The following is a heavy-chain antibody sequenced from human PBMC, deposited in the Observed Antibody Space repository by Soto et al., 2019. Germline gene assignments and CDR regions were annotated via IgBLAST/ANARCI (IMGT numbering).Heavy chain of an antibody. CDR1: GGSIRSSSYY. V-gene: IGHV4-39*01. CDR3: ATRGTGTWNYYYYGLDV. D-gene: IGHD1-7*01. Sequence: SETLCLSCTVSGGSIRSSSYYWGWIGQPPGKGLQWIGSIYYSGSTYYNPSLKSLFTISLNTSQNKFYLKLCSVTAPDTSLYSCATRGTGTWNYYYYGLDVCGQGT. CDR2: IYYSGST. J-gene: IGHJ6*02.